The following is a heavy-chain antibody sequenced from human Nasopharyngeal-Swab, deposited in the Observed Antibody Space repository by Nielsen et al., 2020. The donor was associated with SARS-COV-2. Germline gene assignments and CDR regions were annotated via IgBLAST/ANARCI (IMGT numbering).Heavy chain of an antibody. J-gene: IGHJ1*01. D-gene: IGHD2-2*01. V-gene: IGHV3-53*01. CDR2: TEIGGTT. CDR1: GLTVSSTY. Sequence: GGSLRLSCAVSGLTVSSTYMSWVRQAPGKGLEWVSVTEIGGTTHYADSVKGRFSISRGSSTNTLYLQMNNVRAEDTAVYYCARDLGGGYCTTTNCPGSWGQGTLVTVSS. CDR3: ARDLGGGYCTTTNCPGS.